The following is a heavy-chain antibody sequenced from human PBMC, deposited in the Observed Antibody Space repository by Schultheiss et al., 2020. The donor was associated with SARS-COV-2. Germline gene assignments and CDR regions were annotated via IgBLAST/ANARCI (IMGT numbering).Heavy chain of an antibody. J-gene: IGHJ6*02. D-gene: IGHD6-13*01. CDR1: GFTFSSYW. CDR3: ARAAAGTYYYYGMDV. V-gene: IGHV3-48*04. Sequence: GESLKISCAASGFTFSSYWMSWVRQAPGKGLEWVSYISSSGSTIYYADSVKGRFTISRDNAKNSLYLQMNSLRAEDTAVYYCARAAAGTYYYYGMDVWGQGTTVTVSS. CDR2: ISSSGSTI.